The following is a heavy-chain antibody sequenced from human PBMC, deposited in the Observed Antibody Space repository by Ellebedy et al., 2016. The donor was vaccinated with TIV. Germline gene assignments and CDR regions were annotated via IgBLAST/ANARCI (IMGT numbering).Heavy chain of an antibody. D-gene: IGHD6-25*01. CDR3: AKGGVSVGPPPLDY. V-gene: IGHV3-23*01. CDR1: GFNFHNYA. CDR2: ISDSGGAT. J-gene: IGHJ4*02. Sequence: GESLKISXAASGFNFHNYAMNWVRQAPGKGLEWVSVISDSGGATNYADSVKGRFTISRDNSKNTLYLQMNSLRAEDTAVYYCAKGGVSVGPPPLDYWGQGALVTVS.